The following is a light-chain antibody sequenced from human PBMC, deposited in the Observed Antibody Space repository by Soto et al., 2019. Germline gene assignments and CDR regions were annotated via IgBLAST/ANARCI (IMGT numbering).Light chain of an antibody. CDR3: QQYYSYPRT. V-gene: IGKV1-8*01. CDR2: AAY. CDR1: QGISSY. J-gene: IGKJ1*01. Sequence: AIRMTQSPSSLSASTGARVTITCRASQGISSYLAWYQQKPGKAPKLLIYAAYNLQSGVPSRFSGSGSGTDFTLTISCLQSEDFATYYCQQYYSYPRTFGQGTKVDI.